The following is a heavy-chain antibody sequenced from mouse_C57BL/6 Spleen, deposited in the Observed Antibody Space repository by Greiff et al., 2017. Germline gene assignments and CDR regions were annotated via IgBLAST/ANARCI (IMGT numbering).Heavy chain of an antibody. Sequence: VQLQQSGAELARPGASVKLSCKASGYTFTSYGISWVKQRTGQGLEWIGEIYPRSGNTYYNEKFKGKATLTADKSSSTAYMELRSLTSEDSAVYVCERVGLITTVVDCYFDVWGTGTTVTVSS. D-gene: IGHD1-1*01. CDR2: IYPRSGNT. J-gene: IGHJ1*03. CDR3: ERVGLITTVVDCYFDV. V-gene: IGHV1-81*01. CDR1: GYTFTSYG.